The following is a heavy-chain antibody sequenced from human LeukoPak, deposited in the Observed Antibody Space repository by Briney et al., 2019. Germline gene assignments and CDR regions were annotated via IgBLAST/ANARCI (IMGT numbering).Heavy chain of an antibody. J-gene: IGHJ4*02. V-gene: IGHV1-2*02. CDR2: INPNSGGT. CDR1: GYTFTGYY. D-gene: IGHD4-23*01. Sequence: ASVTVSCKASGYTFTGYYMHWGRQAPGQGLEWMGWINPNSGGTNYAQKFQGRVTMTRDTSISTAYMELSRLRSDDTAVYYCARDPSDYGGIYFDYWGQGTLVTVSS. CDR3: ARDPSDYGGIYFDY.